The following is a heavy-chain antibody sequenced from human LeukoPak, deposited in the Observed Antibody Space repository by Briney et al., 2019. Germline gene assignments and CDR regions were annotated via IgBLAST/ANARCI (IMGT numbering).Heavy chain of an antibody. D-gene: IGHD2-2*01. CDR1: GGSISSHY. V-gene: IGHV4-31*03. Sequence: PSETLSLTCSVSGGSISSHYWSWIRQHPGKGLEWIGYIYYSGSTYYNPSLKSRVTISVDTSKNQFSLKLSSVTAADTAVYYCARVVSSTSPRFDPWGQGTLVTVSS. J-gene: IGHJ5*02. CDR3: ARVVSSTSPRFDP. CDR2: IYYSGST.